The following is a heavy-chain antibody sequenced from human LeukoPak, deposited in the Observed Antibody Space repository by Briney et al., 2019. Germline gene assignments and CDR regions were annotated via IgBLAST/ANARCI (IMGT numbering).Heavy chain of an antibody. D-gene: IGHD3-16*01. Sequence: GGSLRLSCAVSRFTVSSNCMNWVRQAPGKGLEWVGFIRSKAYGGTTDYAASVKGRFTISRDDSKSIAYLHMNSLKTEDTAVYYCSGGPSYYSMDVWGQGTTVTVSS. J-gene: IGHJ6*02. CDR2: IRSKAYGGTT. V-gene: IGHV3-49*04. CDR1: RFTVSSNC. CDR3: SGGPSYYSMDV.